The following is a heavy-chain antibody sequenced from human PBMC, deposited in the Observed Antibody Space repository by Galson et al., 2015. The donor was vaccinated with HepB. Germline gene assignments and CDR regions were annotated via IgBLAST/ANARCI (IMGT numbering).Heavy chain of an antibody. CDR2: ISTSSGYI. CDR3: ARFMSGYSSSWLDY. D-gene: IGHD6-13*01. Sequence: SLRLSCAASGFTFSHYSMNWVRQAPGKGLEWVTYISTSSGYIYYADAVKGRFTISRDNAKNSLYLQMNSLTAEDTAVYFCARFMSGYSSSWLDYWGQGTLVTVSS. CDR1: GFTFSHYS. V-gene: IGHV3-21*01. J-gene: IGHJ4*02.